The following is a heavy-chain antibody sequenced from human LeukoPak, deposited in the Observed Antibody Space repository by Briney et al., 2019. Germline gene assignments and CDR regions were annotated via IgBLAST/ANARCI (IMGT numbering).Heavy chain of an antibody. CDR1: GFTFSSYS. Sequence: GGSLRLSCAASGFTFSSYSMNWVRQAPGKGLEWVSSISSSSSYIYYADSVKGRFTISRDNAKNSLYLQMNSLRAEDTAVYYCARVYCSGGSCYEVFDYWGQGTLVTVSS. CDR2: ISSSSSYI. D-gene: IGHD2-15*01. V-gene: IGHV3-21*01. J-gene: IGHJ4*02. CDR3: ARVYCSGGSCYEVFDY.